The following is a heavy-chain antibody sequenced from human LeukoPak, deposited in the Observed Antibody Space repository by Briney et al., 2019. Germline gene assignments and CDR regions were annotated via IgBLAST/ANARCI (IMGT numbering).Heavy chain of an antibody. J-gene: IGHJ4*02. CDR3: VREGIGGTSYRGNFDY. CDR1: GFTFSDDG. CDR2: IWKDGSQT. Sequence: PGRSLRLSCIASGFTFSDDGMHWVRQAPGKGLEWVALIWKDGSQTFYGDSVKGRFIISRDNSRNTLDLQMNSLSAEDTAVYYCVREGIGGTSYRGNFDYWGQGTLVTVSS. D-gene: IGHD2-15*01. V-gene: IGHV3-33*01.